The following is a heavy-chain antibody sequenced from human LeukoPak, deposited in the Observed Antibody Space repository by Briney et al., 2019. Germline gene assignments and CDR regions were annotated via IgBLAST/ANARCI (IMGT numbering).Heavy chain of an antibody. CDR1: GGSISTDNW. J-gene: IGHJ3*02. D-gene: IGHD3-22*01. V-gene: IGHV4-4*02. Sequence: SGTLSLTCVVSGGSISTDNWWSWVRQPPGEGLEWIGEVFHRGNTNYNSSFESRVTMSVDKSKKQFSLKLTSVTAADTAVYYCARLTKYYDNSGYYLDAFDIWGQGTMVTVSS. CDR2: VFHRGNT. CDR3: ARLTKYYDNSGYYLDAFDI.